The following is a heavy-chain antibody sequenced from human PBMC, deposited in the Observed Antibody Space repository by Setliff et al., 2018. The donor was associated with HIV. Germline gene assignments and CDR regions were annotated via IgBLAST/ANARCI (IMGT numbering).Heavy chain of an antibody. V-gene: IGHV4-61*09. J-gene: IGHJ4*02. CDR3: ASNRIAAAAQFDY. Sequence: PSETLSLTCSVSGDSISSGSYYWSWIRLPAGKGLEWIGQIHTTGSTNYNPSLKSRVTISVDTSKNQFSLKLSSVTAADTAVYYCASNRIAAAAQFDYWGQGTLVTVSS. D-gene: IGHD6-13*01. CDR1: GDSISSGSYY. CDR2: IHTTGST.